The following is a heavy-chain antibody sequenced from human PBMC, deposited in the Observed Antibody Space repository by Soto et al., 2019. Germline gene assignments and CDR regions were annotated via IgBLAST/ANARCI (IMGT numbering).Heavy chain of an antibody. Sequence: EVQLVESGGGLVKPGGSPRLSCAASGFTFSTYFMKWVRQAPGKGLEWVSSMSTNSYYIYYADSVKGRFTISRDNAKNSLYLQMNSLRVEDTAVYYCARLSSGSIDYWGQGTLVTVSS. D-gene: IGHD3-22*01. V-gene: IGHV3-21*01. CDR2: MSTNSYYI. J-gene: IGHJ4*02. CDR3: ARLSSGSIDY. CDR1: GFTFSTYF.